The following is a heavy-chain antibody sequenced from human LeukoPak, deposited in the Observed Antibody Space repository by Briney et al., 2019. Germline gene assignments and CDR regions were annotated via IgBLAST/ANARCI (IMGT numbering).Heavy chain of an antibody. Sequence: PGGSLRLSCAASGFTFSSYAMHWVRQAPGKGLEWVAVISYDGSNKYYADSVKGRFTISRDNSKNTLYLQMNSLRAEDTAVYYCARGGSYRKKCFDYWGQGTLVTVSS. J-gene: IGHJ4*02. CDR2: ISYDGSNK. CDR3: ARGGSYRKKCFDY. D-gene: IGHD1-26*01. CDR1: GFTFSSYA. V-gene: IGHV3-30*04.